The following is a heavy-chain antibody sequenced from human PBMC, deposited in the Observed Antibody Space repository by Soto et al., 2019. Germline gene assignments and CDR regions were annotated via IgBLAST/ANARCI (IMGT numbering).Heavy chain of an antibody. CDR3: ARGAVVVITTCWFDP. J-gene: IGHJ5*02. CDR2: IIPIFGTA. D-gene: IGHD3-22*01. CDR1: GGTFSSYA. V-gene: IGHV1-69*13. Sequence: SVKVSCKASGGTFSSYAISWVRQAPGQGLEWMGGIIPIFGTANYAQKFQGRVTITADESTSTAYMELSSLRSEDTAVYYCARGAVVVITTCWFDPWGXGTLVTVSS.